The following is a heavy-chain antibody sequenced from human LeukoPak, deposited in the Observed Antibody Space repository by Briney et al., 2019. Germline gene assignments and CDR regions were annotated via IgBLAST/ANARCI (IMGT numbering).Heavy chain of an antibody. CDR1: GYTFTSYY. CDR3: VRIYYGPDY. Sequence: ASVKVSCKASGYTFTSYYMHWVRQAPGQGLEWMGWINPTNGVTNYAQKFQGRVTMTRDTSITTAYMELSSLRSGDTAVYYCVRIYYGPDYWGQGTLVTVSS. CDR2: INPTNGVT. D-gene: IGHD4-17*01. J-gene: IGHJ4*02. V-gene: IGHV1-2*02.